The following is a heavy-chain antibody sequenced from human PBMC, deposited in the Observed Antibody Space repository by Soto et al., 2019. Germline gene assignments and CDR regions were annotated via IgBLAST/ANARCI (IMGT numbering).Heavy chain of an antibody. CDR2: ISYDGSNK. V-gene: IGHV3-30-3*01. CDR3: ARDDELLYYFDY. CDR1: GFTFSSYA. D-gene: IGHD1-26*01. Sequence: QVQLVESGGGVVQPGRSLRLSCAASGFTFSSYAMHWVRQAPGKGLEWVAVISYDGSNKYYADSVKGRFTISRDNSKNKLYLQMNSLRAEDTAVYYCARDDELLYYFDYWGQGTLVTVSS. J-gene: IGHJ4*02.